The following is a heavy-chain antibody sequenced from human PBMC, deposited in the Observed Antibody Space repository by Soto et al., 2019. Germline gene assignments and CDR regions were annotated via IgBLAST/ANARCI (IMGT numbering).Heavy chain of an antibody. J-gene: IGHJ4*02. D-gene: IGHD1-7*01. CDR3: ARDSLPHNWNYYFDY. Sequence: ASVKVSCKASGYTFTGYYMHWVRQAPGQGLEWMGWINPNSGGTNYAQKFQGWVTMTRDTSISTAYMELSRLRSDDTAVYYCARDSLPHNWNYYFDYWGQGTLVTVSS. CDR2: INPNSGGT. CDR1: GYTFTGYY. V-gene: IGHV1-2*04.